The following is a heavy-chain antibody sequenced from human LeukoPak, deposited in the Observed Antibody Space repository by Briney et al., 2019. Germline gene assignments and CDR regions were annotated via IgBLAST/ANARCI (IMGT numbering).Heavy chain of an antibody. CDR2: INPNSGGT. D-gene: IGHD3-22*01. Sequence: ASVKVSCKASGYTFTGYYMHWVRQAPGQGLEWMGWINPNSGGTNYAQKFQGRVTMTRDTSISTAYMELSRLRSDDTAVYYCARVLRYYYDSSGYYDPAAGSNDYWGQGTLVTVSS. J-gene: IGHJ4*02. V-gene: IGHV1-2*02. CDR1: GYTFTGYY. CDR3: ARVLRYYYDSSGYYDPAAGSNDY.